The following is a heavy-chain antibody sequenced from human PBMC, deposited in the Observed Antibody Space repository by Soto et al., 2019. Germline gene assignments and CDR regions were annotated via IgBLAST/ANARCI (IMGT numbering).Heavy chain of an antibody. V-gene: IGHV3-23*01. CDR1: GFTFSDYA. D-gene: IGHD3-3*01. CDR2: ITGSGATT. CDR3: AKGIGLRFLEWLSGDY. J-gene: IGHJ4*02. Sequence: EVQLLESGGRLVQPGGSLRLSCVASGFTFSDYAMSWVRQAPGKGLEWVSAITGSGATTYYADAVKGRFTISRDNSRNTLYLQMNSRRAEDAAVYYCAKGIGLRFLEWLSGDYWGQGTLVTVSS.